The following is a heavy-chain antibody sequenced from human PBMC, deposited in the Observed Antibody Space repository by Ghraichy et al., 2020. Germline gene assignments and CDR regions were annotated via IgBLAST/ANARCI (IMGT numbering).Heavy chain of an antibody. J-gene: IGHJ6*02. D-gene: IGHD3-22*01. V-gene: IGHV4-34*01. CDR2: INHSGST. CDR3: ASELYYDSSGYYYYYHGMDV. CDR1: GGSFSGYY. Sequence: SETLSLTCAVYGGSFSGYYWSWIRQPPGKGLEWIGEINHSGSTNYNPSLKSRVTISVDTSKNQFSLKLSSVTAADTAVYYCASELYYDSSGYYYYYHGMDVWGQGTTVTVSS.